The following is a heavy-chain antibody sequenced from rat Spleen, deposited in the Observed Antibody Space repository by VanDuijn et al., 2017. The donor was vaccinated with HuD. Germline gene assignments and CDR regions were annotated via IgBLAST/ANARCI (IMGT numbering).Heavy chain of an antibody. Sequence: EVQLVESGGGLVQPGRSMKLSCAALGFTFSNYYMAWVRQAPTKGLEWVASISTGGGNTYYRDSVKGRFTISRNNAQSTLRRQMDSLRSEDTATYYGARRHYGYTDYLDYWCQGVMVTVSS. CDR2: ISTGGGNT. CDR1: GFTFSNYY. CDR3: ARRHYGYTDYLDY. D-gene: IGHD1-9*01. V-gene: IGHV5-25*01. J-gene: IGHJ2*01.